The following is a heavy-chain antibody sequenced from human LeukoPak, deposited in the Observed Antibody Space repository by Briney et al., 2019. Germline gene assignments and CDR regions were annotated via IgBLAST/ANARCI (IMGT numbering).Heavy chain of an antibody. CDR2: IYYSGST. Sequence: SETLSLTCTVSGGSISSYYWSWIRQPPGKGLEWIGYIYYSGSTNYNPSLKSRVTISVDTSKNQFSLKLSSVTAADTAVYYCARDPASIAAAGTSEWYFDVWGRGTLVTVSS. D-gene: IGHD6-13*01. J-gene: IGHJ2*01. CDR3: ARDPASIAAAGTSEWYFDV. CDR1: GGSISSYY. V-gene: IGHV4-59*01.